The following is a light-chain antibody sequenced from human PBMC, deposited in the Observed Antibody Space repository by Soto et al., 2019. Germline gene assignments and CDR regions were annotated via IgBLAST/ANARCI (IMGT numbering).Light chain of an antibody. CDR3: AAWDDSLNGYV. Sequence: QSVLTQPPSASVTPGQRVTIPCSGSNSNIGTNAVSWYQQLPGTAPKLLIYTNSQRPSGVPDRFSGSRSGTSASLAISGLRSEDEADYYCAAWDDSLNGYVFGAGTKVTVL. J-gene: IGLJ1*01. CDR2: TNS. CDR1: NSNIGTNA. V-gene: IGLV1-44*01.